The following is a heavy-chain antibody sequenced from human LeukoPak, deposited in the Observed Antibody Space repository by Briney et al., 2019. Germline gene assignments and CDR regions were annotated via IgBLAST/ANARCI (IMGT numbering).Heavy chain of an antibody. CDR3: AREFQNRGYYDSSGPAY. Sequence: SVKVSCTASGGTFTSYAISWVRQAPGQGREWRGGIIFIFGTANYAKKFQGRVTITSAESTTTASMELSCLISEDTAVYYCAREFQNRGYYDSSGPAYWGQGTLVTVSS. D-gene: IGHD3-22*01. CDR1: GGTFTSYA. CDR2: IIFIFGTA. V-gene: IGHV1-69*13. J-gene: IGHJ4*02.